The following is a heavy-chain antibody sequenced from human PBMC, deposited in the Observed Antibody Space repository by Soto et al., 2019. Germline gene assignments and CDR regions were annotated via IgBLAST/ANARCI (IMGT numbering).Heavy chain of an antibody. CDR2: INHSGST. CDR1: GGSFSGYY. D-gene: IGHD3-22*01. Sequence: SETLSLTCAVYGGSFSGYYWSWIRQPPGKGLEWIGEINHSGSTNYNPSLKSRVTISVDTSKNQFSLKLSSVTAADTAVYYCARENDSSGYYYVYYYYGMDVWGQGTTVTVSS. J-gene: IGHJ6*02. CDR3: ARENDSSGYYYVYYYYGMDV. V-gene: IGHV4-34*01.